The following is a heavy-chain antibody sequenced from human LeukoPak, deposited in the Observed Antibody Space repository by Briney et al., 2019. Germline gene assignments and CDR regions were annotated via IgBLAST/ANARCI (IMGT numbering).Heavy chain of an antibody. J-gene: IGHJ6*02. D-gene: IGHD3-10*01. V-gene: IGHV3-53*01. Sequence: GGSLRLSCAASGFTVSSNYMSWVRQAPGKGLEWVSVIYSGGGTLYADSVKGRFTISRDISKNTVFLQMNSVRTEDTALYHCARGMVRSYYGLDVWGQGTTVIVSS. CDR1: GFTVSSNY. CDR2: IYSGGGT. CDR3: ARGMVRSYYGLDV.